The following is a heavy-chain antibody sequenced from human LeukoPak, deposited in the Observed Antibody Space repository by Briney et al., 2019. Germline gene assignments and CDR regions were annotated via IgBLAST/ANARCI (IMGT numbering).Heavy chain of an antibody. J-gene: IGHJ4*02. CDR2: ITPSGGT. D-gene: IGHD5-24*01. CDR3: ARDRYGDGFAHLDY. Sequence: APVKVSCKASGYTFTSYAIHWVRQAPGQGLEWMGWITPSGGTNYPQKFQGRVAITWDTSITTAYMDLSRLTSDDTAVYYCARDRYGDGFAHLDYWGQGVLVTVSS. CDR1: GYTFTSYA. V-gene: IGHV1-2*02.